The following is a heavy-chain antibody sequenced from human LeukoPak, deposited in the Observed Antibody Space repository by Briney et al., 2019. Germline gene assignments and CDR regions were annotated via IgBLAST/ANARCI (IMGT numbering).Heavy chain of an antibody. CDR1: GFTFSSYA. V-gene: IGHV3-23*01. Sequence: GGSLRLSCAASGFTFSSYAMSWVRQAPGKGLEWASAISGSGGSTYYADSVKGRFTISRDNSKNTLYLQMNSLRAEDTAVYYCAKDSQINSGGYYIWGQGTLVTVSS. CDR2: ISGSGGST. D-gene: IGHD3-10*01. CDR3: AKDSQINSGGYYI. J-gene: IGHJ4*02.